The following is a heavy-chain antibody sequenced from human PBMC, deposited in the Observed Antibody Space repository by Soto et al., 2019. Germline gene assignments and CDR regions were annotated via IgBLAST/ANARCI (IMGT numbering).Heavy chain of an antibody. D-gene: IGHD2-2*01. J-gene: IGHJ4*02. CDR1: GFTVSSNY. CDR2: IYSGGST. CDR3: AHERFSPAVGDDY. V-gene: IGHV3-66*01. Sequence: GGSLRLSCAASGFTVSSNYMSWVRQAPGKGLEWVSVIYSGGSTYYADSVKGRFTISRDNSKNTLYLQMNSLRAEDTAVYYCAHERFSPAVGDDYWGQGTLVTVSS.